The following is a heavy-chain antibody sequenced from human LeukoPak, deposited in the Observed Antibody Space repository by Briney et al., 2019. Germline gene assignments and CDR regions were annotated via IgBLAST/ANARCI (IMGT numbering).Heavy chain of an antibody. J-gene: IGHJ4*02. CDR1: GFTFSSYA. V-gene: IGHV3-23*01. CDR2: INPSGGDT. Sequence: PGGSLRLSCAASGFTFSSYAMNWVRQAPGKGLEWVSTINPSGGDTYYAYSVRGRFTISRDNSKKSLYLQMDSLRAEDTAVYYCAKAYNNGSGRYYSFFDNWGQGTLVTVSS. CDR3: AKAYNNGSGRYYSFFDN. D-gene: IGHD3-10*01.